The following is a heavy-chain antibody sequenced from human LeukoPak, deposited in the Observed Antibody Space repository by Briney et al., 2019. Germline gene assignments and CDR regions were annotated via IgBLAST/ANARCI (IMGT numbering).Heavy chain of an antibody. D-gene: IGHD3-10*01. V-gene: IGHV3-7*01. CDR3: AREGSASYYSAFDF. CDR2: IKQDGSEE. Sequence: GGSLILSCAASGFTFSRYWMTWVRQAPGKGLEWVANIKQDGSEEYYVDSVKGRFTISRNNAKNSLYLQMNSLRAEDTAVYYCAREGSASYYSAFDFWGQGTMVTVSS. CDR1: GFTFSRYW. J-gene: IGHJ3*01.